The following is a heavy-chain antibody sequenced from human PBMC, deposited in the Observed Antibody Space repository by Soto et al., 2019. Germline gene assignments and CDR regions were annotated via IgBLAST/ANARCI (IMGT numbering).Heavy chain of an antibody. J-gene: IGHJ6*02. CDR2: IYSGGST. D-gene: IGHD6-13*01. Sequence: GGSLRLSXAASGFTVSSNYMSWVRQAPGKGLEWVSVIYSGGSTYYADSVKGRFTISRDNSKNTLYLQMNSLRAEDTAVYYCARDLAIGYSSSRVRYYYYGMDVWGQGTTVTVSS. V-gene: IGHV3-53*01. CDR3: ARDLAIGYSSSRVRYYYYGMDV. CDR1: GFTVSSNY.